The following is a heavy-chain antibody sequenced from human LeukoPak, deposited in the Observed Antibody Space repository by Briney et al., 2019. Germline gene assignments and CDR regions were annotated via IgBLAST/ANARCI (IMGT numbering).Heavy chain of an antibody. CDR1: GGSISSYY. CDR3: ARGGSNFDY. V-gene: IGHV4-4*07. CDR2: IYRST. Sequence: PSETLSLTCTVSGGSISSYYWSWIRQPAGEGLEWIGRIYRSTNYNPSLKSRVTMSVDTSKNQFSLRLSSVTAADTAVYYCARGGSNFDYWGQGTLVTVSS. J-gene: IGHJ4*02.